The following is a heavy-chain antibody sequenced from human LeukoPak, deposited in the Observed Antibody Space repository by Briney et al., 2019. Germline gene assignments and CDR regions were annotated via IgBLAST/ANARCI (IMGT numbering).Heavy chain of an antibody. CDR2: INPNSGDT. V-gene: IGHV1-2*02. CDR3: ARDRLLDY. Sequence: GASVKVSCKASGYTFTEYYLHWVRQAPGQGLGWMGWINPNSGDTNFAQQFRDRVTMARDTPISIAYMELSGLRSDDTAVYYCARDRLLDYWGQGALVTVSS. D-gene: IGHD2-21*01. J-gene: IGHJ4*02. CDR1: GYTFTEYY.